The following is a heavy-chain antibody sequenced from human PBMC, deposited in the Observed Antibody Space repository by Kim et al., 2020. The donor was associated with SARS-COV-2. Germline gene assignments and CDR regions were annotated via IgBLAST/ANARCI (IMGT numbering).Heavy chain of an antibody. CDR1: GFTFSNYW. CDR3: AGGGNIWFDP. J-gene: IGHJ5*02. V-gene: IGHV3-7*03. D-gene: IGHD3-16*01. Sequence: GGSLRLSCAASGFTFSNYWMNWVRQAPGKGLEWVANIKQDGSEKYYVDSVKGRFTISRDNAKNSLYLQMNSLRAEDTAVYYCAGGGNIWFDPWGQGTLVTVSS. CDR2: IKQDGSEK.